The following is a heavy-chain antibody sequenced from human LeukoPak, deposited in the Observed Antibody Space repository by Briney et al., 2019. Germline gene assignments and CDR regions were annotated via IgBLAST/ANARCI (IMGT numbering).Heavy chain of an antibody. V-gene: IGHV4-61*01. CDR2: IYYRGTT. D-gene: IGHD6-19*01. Sequence: SETLSLTCTVYGASVSSGSHYWNWIRQSPGRGLEWIGHIYYRGTTNYTPSLKSRVTISVDTSMNQFSLRLSSVTAADTAVYFCARSFYSSGWYTPLRWFDTWGQGTLVTVSS. J-gene: IGHJ5*02. CDR1: GASVSSGSHY. CDR3: ARSFYSSGWYTPLRWFDT.